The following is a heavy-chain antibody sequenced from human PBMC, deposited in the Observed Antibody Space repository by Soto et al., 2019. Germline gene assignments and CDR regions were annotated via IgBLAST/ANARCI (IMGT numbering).Heavy chain of an antibody. J-gene: IGHJ4*02. CDR2: ISYDGSNK. Sequence: PGGSLRLSCAASGFTFSSYGMHWVRQAPGKGLEWVAVISYDGSNKYYADSVKGRFTISRDNSKNTLYLQMNSLRAEDTAVYYCANGRWLVGSPFDYWGQGTLVTVSS. D-gene: IGHD6-19*01. CDR1: GFTFSSYG. V-gene: IGHV3-30*18. CDR3: ANGRWLVGSPFDY.